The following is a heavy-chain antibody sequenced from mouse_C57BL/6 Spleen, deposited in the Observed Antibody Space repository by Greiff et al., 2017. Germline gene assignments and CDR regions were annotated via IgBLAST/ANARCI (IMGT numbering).Heavy chain of an antibody. CDR1: GYSFTGYY. CDR2: INPSTGGT. CDR3: ASSDYDGWYFDV. J-gene: IGHJ1*03. Sequence: EVQLQESGPELVKPGASVKISCKASGYSFTGYYMNWVKQSPEKSLEWIGEINPSTGGTTYNQKFKAKATLTVDKSSSTAYMQLKSLTSEDSAVYYCASSDYDGWYFDVWGTGTTGTVSS. D-gene: IGHD2-4*01. V-gene: IGHV1-42*01.